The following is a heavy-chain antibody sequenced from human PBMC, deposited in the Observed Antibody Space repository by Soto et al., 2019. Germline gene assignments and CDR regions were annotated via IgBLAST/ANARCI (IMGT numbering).Heavy chain of an antibody. J-gene: IGHJ6*02. D-gene: IGHD6-13*01. Sequence: GGSLRLSCAASGFTFSSYGMHWVRQAPGKGLEWVAVIWYDGSNKYYADSVKGRFTISRDNSKNTLYLQMNSLRAEDTAVYYYARESIATADIDPYLDVWGQGTTVTVSS. CDR1: GFTFSSYG. CDR3: ARESIATADIDPYLDV. V-gene: IGHV3-33*01. CDR2: IWYDGSNK.